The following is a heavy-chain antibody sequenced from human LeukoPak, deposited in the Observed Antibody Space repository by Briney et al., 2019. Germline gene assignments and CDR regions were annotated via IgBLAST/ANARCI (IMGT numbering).Heavy chain of an antibody. CDR3: AREGRMVATVDY. CDR2: ISSSGSTI. V-gene: IGHV3-48*03. D-gene: IGHD5-12*01. J-gene: IGHJ4*02. CDR1: GFTFSSYE. Sequence: GGSLRLSCAASGFTFSSYEMNWVRQAPGKGLAWVSYISSSGSTIYYADSVKGRFTISRDNAKNSLYLQMNSLRAEDTAVYYCAREGRMVATVDYWGQGTLVTVSS.